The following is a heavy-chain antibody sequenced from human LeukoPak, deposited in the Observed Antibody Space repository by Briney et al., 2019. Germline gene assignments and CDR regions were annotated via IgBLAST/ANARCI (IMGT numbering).Heavy chain of an antibody. CDR2: ISGSGGST. CDR1: GFTFSSYG. J-gene: IGHJ3*02. D-gene: IGHD3-10*01. Sequence: GGTLRLSCAASGFTFSSYGMSWVRQAAGKGLEWVSAISGSGGSTYYADSVKGRFTISRDNSKNTLYLQMNSLRAEDTAVYYCAKGREMSRITMVRGVPDAFDIWGQGTMVTVSS. V-gene: IGHV3-23*01. CDR3: AKGREMSRITMVRGVPDAFDI.